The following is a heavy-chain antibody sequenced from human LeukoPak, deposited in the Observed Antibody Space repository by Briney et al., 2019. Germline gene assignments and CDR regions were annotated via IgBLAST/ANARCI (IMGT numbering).Heavy chain of an antibody. V-gene: IGHV3-48*03. Sequence: GGSLRLSCTASGFTFSSYEMNWVRQAPGRGLEWVSYISSSGSTIFYADSVKGRFTISRDNAKNSLYLQMNSLRAEDTAVYYCARISGAAAQHFDYWGQGTLVTVSS. J-gene: IGHJ4*02. CDR2: ISSSGSTI. CDR1: GFTFSSYE. D-gene: IGHD6-13*01. CDR3: ARISGAAAQHFDY.